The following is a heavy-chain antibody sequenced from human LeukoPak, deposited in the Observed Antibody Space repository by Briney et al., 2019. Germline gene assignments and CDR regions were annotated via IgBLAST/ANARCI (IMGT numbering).Heavy chain of an antibody. CDR1: GFTFSDYY. J-gene: IGHJ4*02. CDR3: ARRTRPDS. CDR2: ISSGGSTI. V-gene: IGHV3-11*04. D-gene: IGHD1/OR15-1a*01. Sequence: GGSLRLSCAASGFTFSDYYMAWIRQAPGKGLECISYISSGGSTIYYADSVKGRFTISRDNTNDLLYLQMNSLTAEDTAVYYCARRTRPDSWGQGILVTVSS.